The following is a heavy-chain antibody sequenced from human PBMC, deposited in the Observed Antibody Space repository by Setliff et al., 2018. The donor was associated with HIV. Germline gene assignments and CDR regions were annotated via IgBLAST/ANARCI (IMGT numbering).Heavy chain of an antibody. Sequence: ASVKVSCKASGGTFSSYAISWVRQAPGQGLEWMGWINPNSGGTNYAQKFQGRVTMTRDTSITTAYMDLSRLASDDTAVYYCARVTHTGRGLAYWGQGTPVTVSS. V-gene: IGHV1-2*02. CDR3: ARVTHTGRGLAY. CDR2: INPNSGGT. D-gene: IGHD2-15*01. CDR1: GGTFSSYA. J-gene: IGHJ4*02.